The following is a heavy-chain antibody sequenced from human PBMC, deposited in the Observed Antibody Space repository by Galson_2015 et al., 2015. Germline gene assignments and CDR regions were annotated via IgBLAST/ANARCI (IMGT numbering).Heavy chain of an antibody. D-gene: IGHD3-10*01. Sequence: ETLSLTCTVSGGSISSSSYYWGWIRQPPGKGLEWIGSIYYSGSTYYNPSLKSRVTISVDTSKNQFSLKLSSVTAADTAVYYCARVTTRDARYYYGSAGEFDYWGQGTLVTVPS. CDR2: IYYSGST. CDR3: ARVTTRDARYYYGSAGEFDY. J-gene: IGHJ4*02. V-gene: IGHV4-39*07. CDR1: GGSISSSSYY.